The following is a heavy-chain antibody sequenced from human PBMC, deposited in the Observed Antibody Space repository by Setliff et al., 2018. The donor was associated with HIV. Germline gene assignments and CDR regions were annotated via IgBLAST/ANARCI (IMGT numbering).Heavy chain of an antibody. D-gene: IGHD2-21*02. V-gene: IGHV4-39*01. CDR2: IYYRGST. CDR3: ARHYGAVKSVVTVVAKYFPH. J-gene: IGHJ1*01. CDR1: AGSIRSSTYY. Sequence: PSETLSLTCTVSAGSIRSSTYYWAWIRQPPGKGLEWIGTIYYRGSTYYNPSLKSRVTISVDTSKNQFSLKLTSVTAADTAVYYCARHYGAVKSVVTVVAKYFPHWGQGTLVTVSS.